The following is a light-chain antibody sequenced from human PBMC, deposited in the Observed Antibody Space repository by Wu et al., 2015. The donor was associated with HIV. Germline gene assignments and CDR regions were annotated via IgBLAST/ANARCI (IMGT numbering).Light chain of an antibody. CDR2: DAS. V-gene: IGKV3-11*01. CDR3: QQQNNWPLT. J-gene: IGKJ5*01. Sequence: EIVLTQSPATLSFFPGERATLSCRASRSVSYALAWYQQKPGQTPRLLIYDASNRATGVPDRFSGSGSATHFTLTISSLEPEDSAVYYCQQQNNWPLTFGQGTRLEI. CDR1: RSVSYA.